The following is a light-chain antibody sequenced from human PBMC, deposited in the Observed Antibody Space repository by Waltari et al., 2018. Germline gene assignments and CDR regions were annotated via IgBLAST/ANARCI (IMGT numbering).Light chain of an antibody. V-gene: IGKV3-20*01. CDR2: GAS. CDR3: QHYVRLPVS. CDR1: QSVSRS. Sequence: EIVLTQSPGTLSLSPGERATLSCRASQSVSRSLAWYQQKPGQAPRLLIYGASSRATGVPDRCSGSGSGTDFGLTISRLEPEDFAVYYCQHYVRLPVSFGQGTKVEIK. J-gene: IGKJ1*01.